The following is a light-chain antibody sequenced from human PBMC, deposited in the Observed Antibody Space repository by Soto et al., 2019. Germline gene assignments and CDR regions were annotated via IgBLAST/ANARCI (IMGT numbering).Light chain of an antibody. CDR1: QSVSSY. J-gene: IGKJ4*01. V-gene: IGKV3-11*01. Sequence: EIVLTQSPATLSLSPGERATLSCRASQSVSSYLAWYQQKPCQAPRLLIYDASNRATGIPARFSGSGSGTDFTLTISRLEPEGFEVYYCQQRRNPLTFGGGTKVEIK. CDR2: DAS. CDR3: QQRRNPLT.